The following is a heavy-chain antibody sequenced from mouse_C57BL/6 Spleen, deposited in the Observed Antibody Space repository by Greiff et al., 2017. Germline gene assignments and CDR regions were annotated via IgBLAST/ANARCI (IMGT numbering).Heavy chain of an antibody. CDR2: IYPGSGST. D-gene: IGHD2-5*01. V-gene: IGHV1-55*01. Sequence: VQLQQPGAELVKPGASVKMSCKASGYTFTSYWITWVKQRPGQGLEWIGDIYPGSGSTNYNEKFKSKATLTVDTSSSTAYMQLSSLTSEDSAVYYCAREGSNYDYAMDYWGQGTSVTVSS. CDR3: AREGSNYDYAMDY. CDR1: GYTFTSYW. J-gene: IGHJ4*01.